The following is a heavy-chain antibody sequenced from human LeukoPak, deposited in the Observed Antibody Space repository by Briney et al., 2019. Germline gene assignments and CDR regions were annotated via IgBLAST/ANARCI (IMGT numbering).Heavy chain of an antibody. CDR2: ISSSGSYI. Sequence: GGSLRLSCGASGFTFSRYSMNWVRQAPGKGLGWVSSISSSGSYIYYADSVKGRCPIPRDNAKNSLYLQVNRLSAADTAVYYCATRNQYCGGDCFWAFDIWGQGTMVTVSS. V-gene: IGHV3-21*01. D-gene: IGHD2-21*02. J-gene: IGHJ3*02. CDR3: ATRNQYCGGDCFWAFDI. CDR1: GFTFSRYS.